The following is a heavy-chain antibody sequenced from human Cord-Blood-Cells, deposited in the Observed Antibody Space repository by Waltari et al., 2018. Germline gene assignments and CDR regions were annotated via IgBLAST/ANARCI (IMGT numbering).Heavy chain of an antibody. CDR1: GGSISSYY. V-gene: IGHV4-59*01. CDR3: ARQGSLGDLGFDY. D-gene: IGHD3-16*01. Sequence: QVQLQESGPGLVKPSETLSLTCTVSGGSISSYYWSWIRQPPGKGLEWIGYIYYSGNTNYNPSLKSRVTISVDTSKNQFSLKLSSVTAADTAVYYCARQGSLGDLGFDYWGQGTLVTVSS. J-gene: IGHJ4*02. CDR2: IYYSGNT.